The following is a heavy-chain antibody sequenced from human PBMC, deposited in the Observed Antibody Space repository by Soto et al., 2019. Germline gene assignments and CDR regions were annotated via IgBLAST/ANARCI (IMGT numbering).Heavy chain of an antibody. V-gene: IGHV3-72*01. Sequence: VQLVESGGGLVQPGGSLRLSCAASGFTVSDHYMDWVRQAPGKGLEWIGRIRNKVNSYTTEYAASVKGRFTLSRDDSQNSLYLEMNSLKTEDTAVYYCSRTFYYGSGSFDAFDMWGQGTLVTVSS. J-gene: IGHJ3*02. CDR3: SRTFYYGSGSFDAFDM. CDR1: GFTVSDHY. D-gene: IGHD3-10*01. CDR2: IRNKVNSYTT.